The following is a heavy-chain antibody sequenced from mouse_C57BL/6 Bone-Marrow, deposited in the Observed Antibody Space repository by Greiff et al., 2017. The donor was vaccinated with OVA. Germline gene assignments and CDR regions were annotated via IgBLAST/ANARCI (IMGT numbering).Heavy chain of an antibody. Sequence: QVQLQQPGAELVKPGASVKLSCKASGYTFTSYWMHWVKQRPGRGLEWIGRIDRNSGGTKYNEKFKSKATLTVDKPSSTAYMQLSSLTSEDSAVYYCARQAVLYGTGFDYWGQGTTLTVSS. CDR3: ARQAVLYGTGFDY. CDR1: GYTFTSYW. V-gene: IGHV1-72*01. D-gene: IGHD1-1*01. CDR2: IDRNSGGT. J-gene: IGHJ2*01.